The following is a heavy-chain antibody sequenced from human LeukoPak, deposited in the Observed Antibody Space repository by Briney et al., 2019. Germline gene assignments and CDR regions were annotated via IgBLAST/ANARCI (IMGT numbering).Heavy chain of an antibody. CDR2: IYHSGST. CDR1: GYSISSGYY. J-gene: IGHJ4*02. D-gene: IGHD2-8*01. V-gene: IGHV4-38-2*01. Sequence: SETLSLTCAVSGYSISSGYYWGWIRQPPGNGLEWIGSIYHSGSTYYNPSLKSRVTISVDTSKNQFSLKLSSVTAADTAVYYCARRLVVVQGFDFWGQGTLVTVSS. CDR3: ARRLVVVQGFDF.